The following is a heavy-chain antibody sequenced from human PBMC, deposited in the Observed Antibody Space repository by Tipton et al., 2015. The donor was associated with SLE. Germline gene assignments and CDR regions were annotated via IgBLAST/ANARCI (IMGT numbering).Heavy chain of an antibody. Sequence: TLSLTCTVSGGSINNYYWSWIRQPPGKGLEWIGYISSSGTTKYKSSLKNRLTISVDTSENQFSLQLTAVAAADTAVYYCARRIPLNRAVINPYFDYWGQGILVTVSS. CDR2: ISSSGTT. CDR3: ARRIPLNRAVINPYFDY. D-gene: IGHD3-10*01. V-gene: IGHV4-4*08. CDR1: GGSINNYY. J-gene: IGHJ4*02.